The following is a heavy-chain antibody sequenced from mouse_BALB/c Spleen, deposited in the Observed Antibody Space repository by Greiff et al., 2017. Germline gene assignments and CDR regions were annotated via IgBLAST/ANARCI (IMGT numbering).Heavy chain of an antibody. D-gene: IGHD1-1*01. J-gene: IGHJ1*01. CDR1: GFTFSSYG. CDR3: ARHQGNYYGSRYFDV. CDR2: ISSGGSYT. Sequence: EVKLMESGGDLVKPGGSLKLSCAASGFTFSSYGMSWVRQTPDKRLEWVATISSGGSYTYYPDSVKGRFTISRDNAKNTLYLQMSSLKSEDTAMYYCARHQGNYYGSRYFDVWGAGTTVTVSS. V-gene: IGHV5-6*01.